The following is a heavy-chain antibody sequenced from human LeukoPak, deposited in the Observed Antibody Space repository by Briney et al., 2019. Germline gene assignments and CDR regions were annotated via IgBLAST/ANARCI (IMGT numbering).Heavy chain of an antibody. CDR3: ARLVGIAAAATYAFDI. J-gene: IGHJ3*02. D-gene: IGHD6-13*01. CDR2: IYYSGST. CDR1: GGSISSYY. V-gene: IGHV4-59*01. Sequence: SETLSLTCTVSGGSISSYYWSWIRQPPGKGLEWIGYIYYSGSTNYNPSLKSRVTISVDTSKNQFSLKLSSVTAADTAVYYCARLVGIAAAATYAFDIWGQGTMVTVSS.